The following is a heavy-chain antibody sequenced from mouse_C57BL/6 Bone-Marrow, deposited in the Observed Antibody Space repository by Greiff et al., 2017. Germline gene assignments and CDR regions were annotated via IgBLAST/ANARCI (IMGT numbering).Heavy chain of an antibody. Sequence: EVQLVESGGGLVKPGGSLKLSCAASGFTFSSYAMSWVRQTPEKRLEWVATISDGGSYTYYPDNVKGRFAISRDNAKNNLYLQMSHLKSEDTAMYYCAREMNCFFDYWGQGTTLTVSS. V-gene: IGHV5-4*01. D-gene: IGHD4-1*01. J-gene: IGHJ2*01. CDR2: ISDGGSYT. CDR3: AREMNCFFDY. CDR1: GFTFSSYA.